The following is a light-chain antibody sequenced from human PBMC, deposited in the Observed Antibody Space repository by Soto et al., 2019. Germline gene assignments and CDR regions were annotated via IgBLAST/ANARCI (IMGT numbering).Light chain of an antibody. CDR1: SSDVGAYNF. V-gene: IGLV2-14*03. CDR3: SSYATSLTVV. CDR2: AVS. Sequence: QSALTQPASISGSPGQSITISCTGTSSDVGAYNFVSWYQQHPGKVPKLIISAVSNRPSGVSNRFSGSKSGNTASLTISRLQAEDEADYYCSSYATSLTVVFGGGTKVTVL. J-gene: IGLJ2*01.